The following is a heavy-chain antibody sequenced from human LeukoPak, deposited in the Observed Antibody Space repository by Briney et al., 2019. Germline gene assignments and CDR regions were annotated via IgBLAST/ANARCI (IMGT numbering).Heavy chain of an antibody. CDR1: GFTFSSYA. CDR3: AKPATRYYYDSSGYYYNY. J-gene: IGHJ4*02. D-gene: IGHD3-22*01. Sequence: GRSLRLSCAASGFTFSSYAMHWVRQAPGKGLEWVAVISYDGSNKYYADSVKGRFTISRDNSKNTLYLQMNSLRAEDTAVYYCAKPATRYYYDSSGYYYNYWGQGTLVTVSP. V-gene: IGHV3-30-3*02. CDR2: ISYDGSNK.